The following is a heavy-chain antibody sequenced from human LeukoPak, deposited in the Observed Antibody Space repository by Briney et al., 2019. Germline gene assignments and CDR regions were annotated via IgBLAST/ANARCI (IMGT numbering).Heavy chain of an antibody. CDR1: GDGISSNSAA. V-gene: IGHV6-1*01. CDR2: TYYRSKWYT. J-gene: IGHJ4*02. Sequence: SQTLSLTCAISGDGISSNSAAWNWIRYSPSRGLEWLGRTYYRSKWYTDYAVSVKSRITVNPDTSKNQFSLQLNSVTPEDTAVYYCARFNYSGNGDYWGQGTLVTVSS. D-gene: IGHD4-23*01. CDR3: ARFNYSGNGDY.